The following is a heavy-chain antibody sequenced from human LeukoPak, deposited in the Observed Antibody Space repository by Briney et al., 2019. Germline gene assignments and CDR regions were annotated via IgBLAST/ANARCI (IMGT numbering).Heavy chain of an antibody. J-gene: IGHJ6*03. V-gene: IGHV4-59*01. CDR3: ARGGYYYYYMDV. CDR2: INHRGIT. CDR1: GGSISSYY. Sequence: SETLSLTCTVSGGSISSYYWSWIRQPAGKGLEWIGEINHRGITNYAPSLKSRVTISVDTSKNQFSLKLNSVTAADTAVYYCARGGYYYYYMDVWGKGTTVTVSS.